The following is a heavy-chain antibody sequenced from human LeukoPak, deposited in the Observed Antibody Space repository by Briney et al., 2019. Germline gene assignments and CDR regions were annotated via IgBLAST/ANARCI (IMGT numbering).Heavy chain of an antibody. CDR3: ARNPRTDFAS. D-gene: IGHD4-17*01. J-gene: IGHJ4*02. CDR2: MDGDGNNI. CDR1: GFTFSSSW. V-gene: IGHV3-74*01. Sequence: GGSLRLSCAASGFTFSSSWMHWVRQAPGKGLVWVSRMDGDGNNIDYADSVKGRFIISRDNAKNTLYLQMYSLRAEDTAVYYCARNPRTDFASWGQRTLVTVSS.